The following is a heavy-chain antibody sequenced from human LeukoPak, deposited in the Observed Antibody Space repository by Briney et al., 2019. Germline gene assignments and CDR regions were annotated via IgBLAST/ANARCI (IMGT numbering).Heavy chain of an antibody. Sequence: GASVKVSCKASGYTFTSYAMNWVRQAPGQGLEWMGWINTNTGNPTYAQGFTGRFVFSLDTSVSTAYLQISSLKAEDTAVYYCATYSSGWYSELFYFDYWGQGTLVTVSS. CDR2: INTNTGNP. D-gene: IGHD6-19*01. CDR3: ATYSSGWYSELFYFDY. J-gene: IGHJ4*02. V-gene: IGHV7-4-1*02. CDR1: GYTFTSYA.